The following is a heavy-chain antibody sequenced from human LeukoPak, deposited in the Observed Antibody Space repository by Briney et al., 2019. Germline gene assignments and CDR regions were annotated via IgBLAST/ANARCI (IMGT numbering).Heavy chain of an antibody. D-gene: IGHD3-22*01. V-gene: IGHV1-2*02. CDR2: INPNSGGT. J-gene: IGHJ4*02. CDR3: ARDNYYDSSGYYSY. CDR1: GYTFTGQY. Sequence: ASVKVSCKASGYTFTGQYMHWVRQAPGQGLEWMGWINPNSGGTKYTQKFQGRVSMTRDTSISTAYMELRSLRSDDTAVYYCARDNYYDSSGYYSYWGQGTLVTVSS.